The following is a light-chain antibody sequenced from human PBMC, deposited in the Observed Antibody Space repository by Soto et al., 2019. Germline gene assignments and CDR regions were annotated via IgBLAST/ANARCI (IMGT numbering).Light chain of an antibody. CDR3: QQYENWPTIT. Sequence: DIVLIQSPDSLALSLAERATINCKSSQSLFYSPRNRSYLAWYQQKHGQPPRLLIYAASTTATGIPARFSGSGCGTEFTLTISSLQSEDFAVYYCQQYENWPTITFGQGTRREIK. CDR1: QSLFYSPRNRSY. V-gene: IGKV3-15*01. CDR2: AAS. J-gene: IGKJ5*01.